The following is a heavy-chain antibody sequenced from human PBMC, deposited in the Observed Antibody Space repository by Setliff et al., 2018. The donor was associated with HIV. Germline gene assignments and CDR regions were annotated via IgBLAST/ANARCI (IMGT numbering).Heavy chain of an antibody. CDR1: GGTFSSYA. CDR3: ARRGNYYDSSVSSSQTGWDY. D-gene: IGHD3-22*01. Sequence: SVKVSCKAYGGTFSSYAITWVRQAPGQGLECMGGIIPMLGITNYAQRFQGRLTITADEYTGTAYMELSSLRSEDTAVYYCARRGNYYDSSVSSSQTGWDYWGQGTLVTVSS. J-gene: IGHJ4*02. CDR2: IIPMLGIT. V-gene: IGHV1-69*10.